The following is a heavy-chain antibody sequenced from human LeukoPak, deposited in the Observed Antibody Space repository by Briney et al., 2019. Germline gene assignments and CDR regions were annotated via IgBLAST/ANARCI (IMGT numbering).Heavy chain of an antibody. CDR2: IYYSGNT. CDR1: GDSITNSY. CDR3: ARQTGSGLFILP. J-gene: IGHJ4*02. V-gene: IGHV4-59*04. D-gene: IGHD3/OR15-3a*01. Sequence: SEALSLTCTVSGDSITNSYWSWIRQPPGKGLEWIGSIYYSGNTYYNASLKSQVSISIDTSKNQFSLRLTSVTAADTAVYYCARQTGSGLFILPGGQGTLVTVSS.